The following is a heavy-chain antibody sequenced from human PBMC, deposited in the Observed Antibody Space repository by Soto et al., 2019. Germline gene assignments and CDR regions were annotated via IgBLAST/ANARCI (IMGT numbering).Heavy chain of an antibody. D-gene: IGHD3-10*01. CDR2: MSYDGTTK. V-gene: IGHV3-30-3*01. CDR3: AREVLWSLYFAY. J-gene: IGHJ4*02. CDR1: GFIFSNYV. Sequence: QVQLVESGGGVVQPGRSLRLSCAASGFIFSNYVMYWVRQAPGKGLEWVAVMSYDGTTKYYADSVKGRFTISRDNSKNTLYLQMNSLRPEYTGVYYWAREVLWSLYFAYWGQGTRFTVSP.